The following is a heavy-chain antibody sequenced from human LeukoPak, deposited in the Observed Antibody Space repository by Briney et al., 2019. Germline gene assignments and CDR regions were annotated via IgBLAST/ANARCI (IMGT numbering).Heavy chain of an antibody. J-gene: IGHJ6*02. Sequence: ASVKVSCKASGYTFTSYDINWVRQAPGQGLEWMGWMNPNSGNTGYAQKFQGRVTMTRNTSISTDYMELSSLRSEDTAVYYCAREVGSSSSYYYYGMDVWGQGTTVTVSS. CDR2: MNPNSGNT. CDR1: GYTFTSYD. V-gene: IGHV1-8*01. CDR3: AREVGSSSSYYYYGMDV. D-gene: IGHD6-6*01.